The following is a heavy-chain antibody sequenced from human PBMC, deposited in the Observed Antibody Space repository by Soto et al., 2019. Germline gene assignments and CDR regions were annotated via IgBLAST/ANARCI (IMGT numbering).Heavy chain of an antibody. J-gene: IGHJ4*02. V-gene: IGHV3-48*01. CDR3: ARGTRGGYDYPYYFDY. D-gene: IGHD5-12*01. CDR1: GFTFSSYG. Sequence: EVQLVESGGGLVQPGGSLRLSCAASGFTFSSYGMNWVRQAPGKGLEWVSYISSSSSTIYYADSVKGRFTISRDNAKNSLYLQMNSLRAEDTAVYYCARGTRGGYDYPYYFDYWGQGTLVTVSS. CDR2: ISSSSSTI.